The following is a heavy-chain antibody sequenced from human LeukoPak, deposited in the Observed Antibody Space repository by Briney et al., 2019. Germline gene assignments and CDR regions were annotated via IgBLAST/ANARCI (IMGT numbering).Heavy chain of an antibody. CDR2: IYTSGST. Sequence: PSQTLSLTCTVSGGSISSGSYYWSWIRQPAGKGLEWIGRIYTSGSTNYNPSLKSRVTISVDTSKNQFSLKLSSVTAADTAVYYCARDDCSSTSCQLGFWGQGTLVTVSS. V-gene: IGHV4-61*02. CDR3: ARDDCSSTSCQLGF. J-gene: IGHJ4*02. D-gene: IGHD2-2*01. CDR1: GGSISSGSYY.